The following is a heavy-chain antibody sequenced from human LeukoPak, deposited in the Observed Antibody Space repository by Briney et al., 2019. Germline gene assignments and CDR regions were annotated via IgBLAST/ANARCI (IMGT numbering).Heavy chain of an antibody. J-gene: IGHJ4*02. CDR1: GYTFTGYY. CDR2: INPNSGST. D-gene: IGHD3-22*01. Sequence: GASVKVSCKASGYTFTGYYMHWVRQAPGQGLEWMGWINPNSGSTNYAEKFQGRVTMTRDTSISTAYMELSRLRSDDTAVYYCARASYYYDSSGYPYWGQGTLVTVSS. CDR3: ARASYYYDSSGYPY. V-gene: IGHV1-2*02.